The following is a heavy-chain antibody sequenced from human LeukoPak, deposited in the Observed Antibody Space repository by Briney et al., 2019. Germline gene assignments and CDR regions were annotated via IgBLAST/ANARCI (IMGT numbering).Heavy chain of an antibody. Sequence: GGSLRLSCAASGLTFSSHWMHWVRQAPGKGLEWVSYISSSSSTIYYADSVKGRFTISRDNAKNSLYLQMNSLRDEDTAVYYCARGYYDSSGYFYYGMDVWGQGTTVTVSS. D-gene: IGHD3-22*01. V-gene: IGHV3-48*02. J-gene: IGHJ6*02. CDR3: ARGYYDSSGYFYYGMDV. CDR1: GLTFSSHW. CDR2: ISSSSSTI.